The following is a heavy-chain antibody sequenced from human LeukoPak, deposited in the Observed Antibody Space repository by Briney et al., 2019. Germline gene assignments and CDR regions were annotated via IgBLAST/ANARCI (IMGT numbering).Heavy chain of an antibody. CDR1: GFTFRNYA. J-gene: IGHJ4*02. CDR2: TSSDGSNE. D-gene: IGHD6-13*01. CDR3: VRPYTSSWYLFDY. V-gene: IGHV3-30*04. Sequence: PGRSLRLSCAASGFTFRNYAMHWVRQAPGKGREWVAVTSSDGSNEYYADSVRGRFSISRDNSKNTVYLQMNSLRAEDTALYYCVRPYTSSWYLFDYWGQGTLVTVSS.